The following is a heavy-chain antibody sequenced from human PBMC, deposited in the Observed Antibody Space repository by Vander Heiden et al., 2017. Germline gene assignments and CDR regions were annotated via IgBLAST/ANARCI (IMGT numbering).Heavy chain of an antibody. D-gene: IGHD4-4*01. CDR3: AKDPITVTTGYFDY. Sequence: EVQLLESGGGLVQPGGSLGLSCAASGFTFSSYAMSWVRQAPGKGLEWVSAISGSGGSTYYADAGKGRFTISRDNSKNTLYLQMNSLRAEDTAVYYCAKDPITVTTGYFDYWGQGTLVTVSS. V-gene: IGHV3-23*01. CDR2: ISGSGGST. CDR1: GFTFSSYA. J-gene: IGHJ4*02.